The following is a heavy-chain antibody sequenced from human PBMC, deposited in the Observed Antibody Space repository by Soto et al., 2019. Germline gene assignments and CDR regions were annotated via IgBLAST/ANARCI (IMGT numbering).Heavy chain of an antibody. V-gene: IGHV1-58*01. D-gene: IGHD7-27*01. CDR3: AAGSLTGDEDYYYMDV. CDR1: GFTFTSSA. Sequence: ASVKVSCKASGFTFTSSAVQWVRQARGQRLEWIGWIVVGSGNTNYAQKFQERVTITRDMSTSTAYMELSSLRSEDTAVYYCAAGSLTGDEDYYYMDVWGKGTTVTVSS. CDR2: IVVGSGNT. J-gene: IGHJ6*03.